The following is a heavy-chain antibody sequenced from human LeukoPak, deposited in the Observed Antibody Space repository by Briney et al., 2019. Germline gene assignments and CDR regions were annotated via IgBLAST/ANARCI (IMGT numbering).Heavy chain of an antibody. CDR2: IIPILGIA. CDR1: GGTFSSYA. Sequence: GASVKVSCKASGGTFSSYAISWVRQAPGQGLEWMGRIIPILGIANYAQKFQGRVTITADKSTSTAYMELSSLRSEDTAVYYCARDFVGSMVRGIVEYYFDYWGQGTLVTVSS. D-gene: IGHD3-10*01. CDR3: ARDFVGSMVRGIVEYYFDY. V-gene: IGHV1-69*04. J-gene: IGHJ4*02.